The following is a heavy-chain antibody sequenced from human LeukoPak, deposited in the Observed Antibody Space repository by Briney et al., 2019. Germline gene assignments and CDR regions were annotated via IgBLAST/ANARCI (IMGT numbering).Heavy chain of an antibody. CDR2: INPNSGGT. J-gene: IGHJ5*02. CDR3: ARDFRSYDILTGDPSELEP. D-gene: IGHD3-9*01. CDR1: GYTFTGYY. Sequence: ASVKVSCKASGYTFTGYYMHWVRQAPGQGLEWMGWINPNSGGTNYAQKLQGRVTMTTDTSTSTAYMELRSLRSDDTAVYYCARDFRSYDILTGDPSELEPWGQGTLVTVSS. V-gene: IGHV1-2*02.